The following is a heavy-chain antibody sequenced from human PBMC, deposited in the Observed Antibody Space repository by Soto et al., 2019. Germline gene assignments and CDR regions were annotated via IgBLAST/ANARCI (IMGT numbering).Heavy chain of an antibody. V-gene: IGHV3-30*03. Sequence: HPGGSLRLSCEASGFTFRNYGMHWVRQAPGKGLEWVAVISNDGSFNFYADSEKGRFTISRDNSKNKLEQQKNSLRTEDTAVYYCATDLRGVIAYALDIWGQGT. J-gene: IGHJ3*02. CDR2: ISNDGSFN. CDR3: ATDLRGVIAYALDI. D-gene: IGHD3-10*01. CDR1: GFTFRNYG.